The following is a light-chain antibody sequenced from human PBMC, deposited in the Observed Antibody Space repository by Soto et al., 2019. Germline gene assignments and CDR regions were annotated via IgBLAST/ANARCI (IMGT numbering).Light chain of an antibody. Sequence: QSVLTQPASVSGSPGQSITISCTGTSSDVGSYSLVSWYQQHPGKAPKLMIYEVSKRPSGISNRFSGSKSGNTASLTISGLQAEDEADYYCCSYAGIRVFGGGTQLTVL. V-gene: IGLV2-23*02. CDR2: EVS. CDR3: CSYAGIRV. CDR1: SSDVGSYSL. J-gene: IGLJ3*02.